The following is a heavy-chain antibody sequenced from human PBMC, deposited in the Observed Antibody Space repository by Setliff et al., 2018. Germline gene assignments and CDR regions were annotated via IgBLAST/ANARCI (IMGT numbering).Heavy chain of an antibody. CDR3: ARDPVKQLVNWFDP. V-gene: IGHV4-59*12. CDR2: IYYSGST. D-gene: IGHD3-10*01. Sequence: SETLSLTCTVSGGSISGFYCSWIRQPPGKGLEWIGYIYYSGSTNYNPSLKSRVSTSVDTSKNQFSLKLNSVTAADTAVYYCARDPVKQLVNWFDPWGQGTLVTVPQ. CDR1: GGSISGFY. J-gene: IGHJ5*02.